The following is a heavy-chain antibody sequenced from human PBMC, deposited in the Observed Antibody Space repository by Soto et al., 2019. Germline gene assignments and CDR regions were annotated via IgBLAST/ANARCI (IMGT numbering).Heavy chain of an antibody. J-gene: IGHJ4*02. V-gene: IGHV1-69*02. CDR3: ATSYGSGSRPFDY. CDR1: GDTFNFYT. Sequence: QVHLVQSGAEVKKTGSSVKVSCKASGDTFNFYTINWLRQAPGQGLEWMGRFNPILDMSTYAHKFQGRVTVIAHKSTSTAHMQLSSLRSDDTATYYCATSYGSGSRPFDYWGQGTLVTVSS. D-gene: IGHD3-10*01. CDR2: FNPILDMS.